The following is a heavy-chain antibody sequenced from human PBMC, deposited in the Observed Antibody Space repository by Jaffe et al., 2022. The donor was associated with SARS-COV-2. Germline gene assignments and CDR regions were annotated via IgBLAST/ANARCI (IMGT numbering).Heavy chain of an antibody. J-gene: IGHJ4*02. D-gene: IGHD2-21*02. CDR2: IHSNGSV. V-gene: IGHV4-39*01. CDR1: GDSVRNIVYY. CDR3: ARLVSYDTSNYFSMGDFYFDS. Sequence: QVLLQESGPGLVQASETLSLICKVSGDSVRNIVYYWGWVRQPPGKGLEWIGNIHSNGSVHYSLSLKSRLTISVDTSNNQFSLGLSSVTSADSAVYYCARLVSYDTSNYFSMGDFYFDSWGQGTLVTVSS.